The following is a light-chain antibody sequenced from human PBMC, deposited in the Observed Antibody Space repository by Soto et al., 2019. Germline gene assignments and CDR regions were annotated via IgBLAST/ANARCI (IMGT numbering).Light chain of an antibody. CDR1: QGISRK. V-gene: IGKV3-15*01. CDR3: QQYDKWPQT. Sequence: ELVVTESPATLSVSPGERATLSCRASQGISRKLAWYQQTRGQAPRLLIYGASTRATGVPARFSGSGSGTEFTLTISNLQSEDVAVYHCQQYDKWPQTFGQGTKVDIK. CDR2: GAS. J-gene: IGKJ1*01.